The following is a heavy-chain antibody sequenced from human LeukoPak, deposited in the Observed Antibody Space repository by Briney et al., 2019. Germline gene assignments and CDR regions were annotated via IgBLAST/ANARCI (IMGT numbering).Heavy chain of an antibody. CDR1: GGSISSSSYY. Sequence: SGTLSLTCSVSGGSISSSSYYWGWIRQPPGKGLEWIGSIYYSGSTYYNPSLKSRVTISVDTSKNQFSLKLSSVTAADTAVYYCARDSLLPSAMGYYYMDVWGKGTTDTVSS. CDR2: IYYSGST. V-gene: IGHV4-39*02. D-gene: IGHD2-2*01. CDR3: ARDSLLPSAMGYYYMDV. J-gene: IGHJ6*03.